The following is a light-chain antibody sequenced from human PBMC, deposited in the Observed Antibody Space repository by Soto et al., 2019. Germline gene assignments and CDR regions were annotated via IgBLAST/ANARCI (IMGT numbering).Light chain of an antibody. Sequence: EIVLTQSPATLSLSPGERDTLSCRASQSVSSYLAWYQQKPGQAPRLLMFDASNRATGVPARFSGSGSGTDFTLPISSLEPEDFAVYYCQQRSNWPLTFGPGTNVDIK. CDR3: QQRSNWPLT. J-gene: IGKJ3*01. V-gene: IGKV3-11*01. CDR2: DAS. CDR1: QSVSSY.